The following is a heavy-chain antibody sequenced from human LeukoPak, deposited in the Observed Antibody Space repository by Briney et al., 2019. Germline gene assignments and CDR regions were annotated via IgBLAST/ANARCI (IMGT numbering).Heavy chain of an antibody. J-gene: IGHJ4*02. CDR2: IKGDGSST. CDR3: ARGAYSGVDCPLPNSLY. D-gene: IGHD2-21*01. Sequence: GGSLRLSCAASEFTFSSYWMHWVRQAPGKGLVWVSRIKGDGSSTTYADSVKGRFTISRDNAKNTLYLQMNSLTAEDTAVYSCARGAYSGVDCPLPNSLYWGRGTLVTVSS. V-gene: IGHV3-74*01. CDR1: EFTFSSYW.